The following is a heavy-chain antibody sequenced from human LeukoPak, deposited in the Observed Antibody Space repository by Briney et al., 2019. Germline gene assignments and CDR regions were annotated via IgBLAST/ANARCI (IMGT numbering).Heavy chain of an antibody. J-gene: IGHJ5*02. CDR3: ASLGGWFDP. CDR1: GFIFSSYD. Sequence: GGSLRLSCAASGFIFSSYDMNWVRQAPGKGLEWISYISADSRIIYYADSVRGRFPSSRDNAKNSLFLQMHSLRVEDTGFYFCASLGGWFDPWGKGTLVSVLS. D-gene: IGHD3-16*01. CDR2: ISADSRII. V-gene: IGHV3-48*03.